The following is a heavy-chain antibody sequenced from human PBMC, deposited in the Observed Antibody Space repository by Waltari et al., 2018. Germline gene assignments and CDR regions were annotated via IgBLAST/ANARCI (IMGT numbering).Heavy chain of an antibody. CDR1: GFTFSSYE. CDR2: MRSSGSTI. CDR3: ARVRRDGYNLRFDY. J-gene: IGHJ4*02. Sequence: EVQLVESGGGLVQPGGSLRLSCAASGFTFSSYEMNWVRPAPGKGLGWVSYMRSSGSTIDYADSVKGRFTISRDNAKNSLYLQMNSLRAEDTAVYYCARVRRDGYNLRFDYWGQGTLVTVSS. V-gene: IGHV3-48*03. D-gene: IGHD5-12*01.